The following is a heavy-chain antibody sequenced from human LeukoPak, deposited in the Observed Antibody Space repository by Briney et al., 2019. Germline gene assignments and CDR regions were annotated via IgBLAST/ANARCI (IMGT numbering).Heavy chain of an antibody. V-gene: IGHV3-53*01. Sequence: GGSLRLSCAASGFTVSNKYMNWVRQPPGKGLEWVSVIYRDSSTYYADSVKGRFTISRDNSKNTLYLQMKSLRAEDTAVYYCARATYGSGSYYNERYYFEYWGQGTLVTVSS. CDR3: ARATYGSGSYYNERYYFEY. CDR2: IYRDSST. CDR1: GFTVSNKY. D-gene: IGHD3-10*01. J-gene: IGHJ4*02.